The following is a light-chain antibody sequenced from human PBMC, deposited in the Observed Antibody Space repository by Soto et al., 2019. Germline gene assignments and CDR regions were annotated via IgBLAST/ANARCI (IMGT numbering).Light chain of an antibody. CDR3: QQYDYLLFT. Sequence: DIQMTQSPSSLSASVGDRVTITCQASQDINNYLNWYQQKPGKAPKLLIYDASNLETGVPSRFSGGGSGTDFTFTISILQPEDIATYYCQQYDYLLFTFGPRTKVDIK. CDR1: QDINNY. CDR2: DAS. V-gene: IGKV1-33*01. J-gene: IGKJ3*01.